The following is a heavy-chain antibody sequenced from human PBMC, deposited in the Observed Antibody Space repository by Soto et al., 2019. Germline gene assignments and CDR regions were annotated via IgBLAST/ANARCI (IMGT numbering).Heavy chain of an antibody. D-gene: IGHD3-16*01. CDR2: IGISGNTI. V-gene: IGHV3-48*03. J-gene: IGHJ4*02. CDR1: GFTFSSYE. Sequence: EVQLVESGGGLVQPGGSLRLSCAASGFTFSSYEMNWVRQAPGKGLEWVSYIGISGNTIYFADSVKGRFTSSRDNAKNSLYRQMTSLTAEDTAVYYCVGDLGGSPTFDFCGQGTLVTVSS. CDR3: VGDLGGSPTFDF.